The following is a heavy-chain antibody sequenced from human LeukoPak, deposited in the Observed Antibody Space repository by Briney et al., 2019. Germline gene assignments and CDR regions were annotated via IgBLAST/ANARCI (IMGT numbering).Heavy chain of an antibody. CDR2: ISSSSSYI. Sequence: GGSLRLSCAASGFTFSSYSMSWVRQAPGKGLELVSSISSSSSYIYYADSVKGRFTISRDNAKNSLYLQMNSLRAEDTAVYYCARDKGIYDFWSGYYWYWGQGTLVTVSS. V-gene: IGHV3-21*01. CDR3: ARDKGIYDFWSGYYWY. D-gene: IGHD3-3*01. CDR1: GFTFSSYS. J-gene: IGHJ4*02.